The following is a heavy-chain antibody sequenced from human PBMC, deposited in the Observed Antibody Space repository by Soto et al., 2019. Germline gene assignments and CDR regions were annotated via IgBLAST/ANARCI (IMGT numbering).Heavy chain of an antibody. Sequence: SVKVSCKASGGTFSSYAISWVRQAPGQGLEWMGGIIPIFGTANYAQKFQGRVTITADESTRTAYMEMSRLRSEDRAVYYCARHKVWPYSSWSHFPLNWFDPWGQGNLVTVSS. CDR3: ARHKVWPYSSWSHFPLNWFDP. CDR1: GGTFSSYA. D-gene: IGHD6-6*01. V-gene: IGHV1-69*13. CDR2: IIPIFGTA. J-gene: IGHJ5*02.